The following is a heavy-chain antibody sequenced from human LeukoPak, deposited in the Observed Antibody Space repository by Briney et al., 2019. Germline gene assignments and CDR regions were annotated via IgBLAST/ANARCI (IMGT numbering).Heavy chain of an antibody. CDR2: IYYSGST. V-gene: IGHV4-59*01. Sequence: SETLSLTCTVSGGSISSYYWSWIRQPPGKGLEWIGYIYYSGSTNYNPSLKSRVTISVDTSKNQFSLKLSSVTAADTAVYYCARDGITMVRGAGPKACYYYYYMDVWGKGTTVTISS. CDR1: GGSISSYY. J-gene: IGHJ6*03. CDR3: ARDGITMVRGAGPKACYYYYYMDV. D-gene: IGHD3-10*01.